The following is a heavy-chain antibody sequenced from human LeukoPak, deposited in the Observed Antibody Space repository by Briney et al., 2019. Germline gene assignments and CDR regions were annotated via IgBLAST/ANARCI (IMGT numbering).Heavy chain of an antibody. CDR2: IVVGSGNT. V-gene: IGHV1-58*01. J-gene: IGHJ4*02. Sequence: ASVKVSCKASGFTFTSSAVQWVRQARGQRLEWIGWIVVGSGNTSYAQKFQERVTITRDMSTSTAYMELSSLRSEDTAVYYCAAGSITGTKGTDYWGQGTLVTVSS. CDR1: GFTFTSSA. D-gene: IGHD1-7*01. CDR3: AAGSITGTKGTDY.